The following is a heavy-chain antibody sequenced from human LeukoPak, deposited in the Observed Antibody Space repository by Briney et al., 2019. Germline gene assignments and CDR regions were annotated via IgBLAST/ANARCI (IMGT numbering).Heavy chain of an antibody. CDR2: INPNSAGT. V-gene: IGHV1-2*02. J-gene: IGHJ4*02. CDR3: ARKEGAAIDY. CDR1: GYTFTGYY. Sequence: TVKASCKASGYTFTGYYMHWVRQAPGQRLEWMGWINPNSAGTNYSQKFRGRVTMTRDTAISTAYMELSRLRSDDTAVYYCARKEGAAIDYWGQGTLVTVSS. D-gene: IGHD6-13*01.